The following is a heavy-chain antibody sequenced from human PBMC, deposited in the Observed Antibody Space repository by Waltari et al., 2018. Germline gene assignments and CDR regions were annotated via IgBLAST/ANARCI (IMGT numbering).Heavy chain of an antibody. Sequence: QVQLQQWGAGLLKPSETLSLTCAVYGGSFSGYYRSWIRQPPGKGLEWIGEINHSGSTNYNPSLKSRVTISVDTSKNQFSLKLSSVTAADTAVYYCARGQSYYGSGSYGSLGYWGQGTLVTVSS. J-gene: IGHJ4*02. V-gene: IGHV4-34*01. CDR2: INHSGST. D-gene: IGHD3-10*01. CDR3: ARGQSYYGSGSYGSLGY. CDR1: GGSFSGYY.